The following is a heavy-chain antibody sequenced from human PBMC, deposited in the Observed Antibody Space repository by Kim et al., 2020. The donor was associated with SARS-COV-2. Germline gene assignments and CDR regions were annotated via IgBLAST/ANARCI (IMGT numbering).Heavy chain of an antibody. CDR3: ARGSEHIVGVIAILYYYY. CDR2: INHSGST. V-gene: IGHV4-34*01. Sequence: SETLSLTCAVYGGSFSGYYWSWIRQPPGKGLEWIGEINHSGSTNYNPSLKSRVTISVDTSKNQFSLKLSSVTAADTAVYYWARGSEHIVGVIAILYYYY. D-gene: IGHD2-21*01. CDR1: GGSFSGYY. J-gene: IGHJ6*01.